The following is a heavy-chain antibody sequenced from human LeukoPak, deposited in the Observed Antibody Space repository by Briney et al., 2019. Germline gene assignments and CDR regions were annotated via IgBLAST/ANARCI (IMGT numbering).Heavy chain of an antibody. CDR3: ATASRSGWPYFDY. Sequence: GASVKVSCKVSGYTLTELSMQWVRQAPGKGLEWMGGFDPEDGETIYAQKFQGRVTMTEDTSTDTAYMELSSLRSEDTAVYYCATASRSGWPYFDYWCQGTLVTVSS. CDR2: FDPEDGET. V-gene: IGHV1-24*01. J-gene: IGHJ4*02. D-gene: IGHD6-19*01. CDR1: GYTLTELS.